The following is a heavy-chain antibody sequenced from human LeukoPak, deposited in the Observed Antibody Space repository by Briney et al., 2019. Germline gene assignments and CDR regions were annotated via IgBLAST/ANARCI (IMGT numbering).Heavy chain of an antibody. J-gene: IGHJ4*02. CDR1: GYIYTTYW. D-gene: IGHD2-15*01. CDR2: IYPGDSHT. CDR3: AASGGAYSRADY. Sequence: GDSLKISCKGSGYIYTTYWIAWGRQLPGKGLEGMVIIYPGDSHTYYNQSFQDQVTISVDKSITTSYLQWSSLKASDTAMYYCAASGGAYSRADYWGQGTLVTVSS. V-gene: IGHV5-51*01.